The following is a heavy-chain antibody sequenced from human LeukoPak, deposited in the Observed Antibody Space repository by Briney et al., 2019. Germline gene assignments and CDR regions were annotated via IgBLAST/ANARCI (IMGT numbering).Heavy chain of an antibody. J-gene: IGHJ4*02. CDR3: ARGDYETHGYQTR. D-gene: IGHD3-22*01. V-gene: IGHV7-4-1*02. Sequence: ASVKVSCKASGYTFTSRAINWVRQAPGQGLEWMGWINTNTGNPTYAQGFTGRFVFSLDTSVSTAYLQISSLKADDTAIYYCARGDYETHGYQTRWGQGTLVTVSS. CDR1: GYTFTSRA. CDR2: INTNTGNP.